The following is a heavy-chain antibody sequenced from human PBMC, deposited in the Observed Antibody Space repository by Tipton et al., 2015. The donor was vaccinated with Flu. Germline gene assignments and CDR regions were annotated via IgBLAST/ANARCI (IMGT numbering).Heavy chain of an antibody. J-gene: IGHJ6*02. Sequence: TLSLTCAVYGGSFSGYYWSWIRQPPGKGLEWIGEINHSGSTNYNPSLKSRVTISVDTSKNQSSLKLSSVTAADTAVYYCASGGYSSSWYTPPYYYYYGMDVWGQGTTVTVSS. CDR1: GGSFSGYY. CDR2: INHSGST. CDR3: ASGGYSSSWYTPPYYYYYGMDV. D-gene: IGHD6-13*01. V-gene: IGHV4-34*01.